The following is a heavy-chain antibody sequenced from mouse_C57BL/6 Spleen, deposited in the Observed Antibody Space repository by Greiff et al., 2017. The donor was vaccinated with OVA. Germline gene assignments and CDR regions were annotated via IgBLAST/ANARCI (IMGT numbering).Heavy chain of an antibody. CDR3: ARANYGLYCALDY. CDR2: IWSGGST. V-gene: IGHV2-2*01. Sequence: QVQLQQSGPGLVQPSQCLSLTCTVSGFSLTSYGVHWVRQSPGKGLEWLGVIWSGGSTYYNAAFISRLGISKDKYKTQVIFKMNRLQADDKAIYYCARANYGLYCALDYWGQGTTVTVSS. CDR1: GFSLTSYG. J-gene: IGHJ4*01. D-gene: IGHD1-2*01.